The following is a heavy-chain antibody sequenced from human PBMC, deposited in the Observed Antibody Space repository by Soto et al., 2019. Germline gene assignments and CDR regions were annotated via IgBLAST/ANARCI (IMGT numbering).Heavy chain of an antibody. J-gene: IGHJ4*02. CDR3: ARSVAVAGLDY. Sequence: QVQLVESGGGVVQPGRSLRLSCAASGFTLSSYSMHWVRQAPGKGLEWVGVISYDGNKKYYRDSVKGRFSISRDTSNNTVRLQMNSLRPEATAVYYCARSVAVAGLDYWGQGSLVTVSS. V-gene: IGHV3-30-3*01. CDR1: GFTLSSYS. CDR2: ISYDGNKK. D-gene: IGHD6-19*01.